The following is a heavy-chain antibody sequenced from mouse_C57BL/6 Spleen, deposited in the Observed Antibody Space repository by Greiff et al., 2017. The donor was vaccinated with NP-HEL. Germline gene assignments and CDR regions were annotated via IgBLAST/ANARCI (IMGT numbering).Heavy chain of an antibody. V-gene: IGHV1-69*01. J-gene: IGHJ4*01. CDR1: GYTFTSYW. Sequence: QVQLQQPGAELVMPGASVKLSCKASGYTFTSYWMHWVKQRPGQGLEWIGEIDPSDSYTNYNQKFKGKSTLTVDKSSSTAYMQLSSLTSEDSAVYYCASYYYGSSYAMDYWGQGTSVTVS. CDR3: ASYYYGSSYAMDY. CDR2: IDPSDSYT. D-gene: IGHD1-1*01.